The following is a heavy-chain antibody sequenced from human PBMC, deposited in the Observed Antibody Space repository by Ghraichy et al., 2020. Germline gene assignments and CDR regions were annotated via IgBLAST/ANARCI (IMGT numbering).Heavy chain of an antibody. CDR1: GGSISSYY. CDR3: ARDLGATTEY. V-gene: IGHV4-59*01. D-gene: IGHD1-26*01. Sequence: SETLSLTCTVSGGSISSYYWSWIRQPPGKGLEWIGYIYYSGSTNSNPSLKSRVTISVDTSKNQFSLKLSSVTAADTAVYYCARDLGATTEYWGQGTLVTVSS. CDR2: IYYSGST. J-gene: IGHJ4*02.